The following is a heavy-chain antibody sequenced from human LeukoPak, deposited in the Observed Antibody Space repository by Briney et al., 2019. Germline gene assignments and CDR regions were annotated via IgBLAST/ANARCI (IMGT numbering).Heavy chain of an antibody. V-gene: IGHV1/OR15-3*01. CDR1: GYTFTGYY. D-gene: IGHD1-26*01. CDR2: INAGNGNT. CDR3: ARSGRGTYYYFDY. Sequence: ASVKVSCKASGYTFTGYYMHRVRQAPGQGHEWMGWINAGNGNTKYSQEFQGRVTITRDTSTGTAYMELRSLRSDDTAVYYCARSGRGTYYYFDYWGQGALVTVSS. J-gene: IGHJ4*02.